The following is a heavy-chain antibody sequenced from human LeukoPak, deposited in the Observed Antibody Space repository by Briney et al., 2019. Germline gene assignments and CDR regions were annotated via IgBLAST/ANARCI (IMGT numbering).Heavy chain of an antibody. CDR2: IYYSGST. V-gene: IGHV4-59*02. Sequence: SETLSLTCTVSGGSVISYYWSWIRQPPGKGLEWIRYIYYSGSTNYNPSLKSRVTISVDTSKNQFSLKLSSVTAADTAVYYCARRQLGHWYFDLWGRGTLVTVSS. CDR3: ARRQLGHWYFDL. CDR1: GGSVISYY. J-gene: IGHJ2*01. D-gene: IGHD6-6*01.